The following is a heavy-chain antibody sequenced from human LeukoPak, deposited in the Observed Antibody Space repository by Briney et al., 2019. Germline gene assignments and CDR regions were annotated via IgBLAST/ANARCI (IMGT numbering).Heavy chain of an antibody. CDR1: GYTFTSYG. Sequence: ASVKVSCKASGYTFTSYGISWVRQAPGQGLEWMGWISAYNGNTNYAQKLQGRVTMTTDTSTSTAYMELRSLRSDDTAVYYCARVGEYYYDSSGYRSFDYWGQGTLVTVSS. V-gene: IGHV1-18*01. CDR2: ISAYNGNT. CDR3: ARVGEYYYDSSGYRSFDY. J-gene: IGHJ4*02. D-gene: IGHD3-22*01.